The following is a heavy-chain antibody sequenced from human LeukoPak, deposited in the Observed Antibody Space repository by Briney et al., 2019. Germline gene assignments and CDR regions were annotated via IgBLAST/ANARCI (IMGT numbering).Heavy chain of an antibody. V-gene: IGHV3-30*04. CDR1: GFTFSSYA. J-gene: IGHJ4*02. Sequence: PGGSLRLSCAASGFTFSSYAMHWVRQAPGKGLEWGAVISYDGSNKYYADSVKGRFTISRDNSKNTLYLQMNSLRAEDTAVYYCARDPGYCSGGSCYNYFDYWGQGTLVTVSS. CDR3: ARDPGYCSGGSCYNYFDY. D-gene: IGHD2-15*01. CDR2: ISYDGSNK.